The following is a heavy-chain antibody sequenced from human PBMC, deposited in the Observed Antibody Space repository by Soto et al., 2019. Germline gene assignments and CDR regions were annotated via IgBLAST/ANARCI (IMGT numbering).Heavy chain of an antibody. J-gene: IGHJ5*02. CDR1: GYSFTSYW. D-gene: IGHD4-4*01. CDR3: ARDHSNYSVGWSNWFDP. Sequence: GESLKISLKGSGYSFTSYWIGSVRQMRGKGLEWMGIIYPGDSDTRYSPSFQGQVTISADKSISTAYLQWSSLKASDTAMYYCARDHSNYSVGWSNWFDPWRQGILVTVSS. V-gene: IGHV5-51*01. CDR2: IYPGDSDT.